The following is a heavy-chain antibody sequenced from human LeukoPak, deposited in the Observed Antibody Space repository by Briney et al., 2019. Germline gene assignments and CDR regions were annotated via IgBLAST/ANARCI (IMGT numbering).Heavy chain of an antibody. J-gene: IGHJ4*02. CDR3: ARHPCGGDCYSALYYFDY. Sequence: GESLKISCKGSGSRFTNYWIGWVRPMPGKGLEWMGIIYPGDSDTRYGPSFQGQVTISADKSISTAYLQWSSLKASDTAMYYCARHPCGGDCYSALYYFDYWGQGTLVTVSS. CDR2: IYPGDSDT. CDR1: GSRFTNYW. D-gene: IGHD2-21*02. V-gene: IGHV5-51*01.